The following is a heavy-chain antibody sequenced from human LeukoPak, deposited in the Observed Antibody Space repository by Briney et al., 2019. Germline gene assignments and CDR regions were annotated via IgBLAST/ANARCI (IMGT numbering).Heavy chain of an antibody. CDR2: ISYDGSDK. J-gene: IGHJ4*02. CDR1: GFTFSSYA. CDR3: ARVPPVGSYYFDY. D-gene: IGHD1-26*01. V-gene: IGHV3-30*04. Sequence: GGSLRLSCAASGFTFSSYAMHWVRQAPGKGLEWAAVISYDGSDKYYADFVKGRFTISRDNSKNTLYLQMNSLRAEDTAVYYCARVPPVGSYYFDYWGQGTQVTVSS.